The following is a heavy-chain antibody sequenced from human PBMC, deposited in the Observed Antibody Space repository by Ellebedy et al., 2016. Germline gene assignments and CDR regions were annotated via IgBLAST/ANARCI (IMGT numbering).Heavy chain of an antibody. V-gene: IGHV4-30-2*01. CDR3: VRGYTSGHREAFDI. D-gene: IGHD5-12*01. J-gene: IGHJ3*02. Sequence: SETLSLTCAVSGGSISSGVYSWTWIRQPPGKGLDWIGYIYLRGKSFYNPSLRSRVTISVDRSKNQFSLKLNSVTAADTAVYYCVRGYTSGHREAFDIWGQGTMVTVSS. CDR1: GGSISSGVYS. CDR2: IYLRGKS.